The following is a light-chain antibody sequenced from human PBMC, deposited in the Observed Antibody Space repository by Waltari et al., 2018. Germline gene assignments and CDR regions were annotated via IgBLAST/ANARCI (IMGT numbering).Light chain of an antibody. CDR1: QSVSSN. Sequence: EIVMPQSPATLSVSQGDRATLSCRASQSVSSNFAWYQQKPGQAPRLLMYGASTRATGIPARFSGSASGTEFTLTISSMQSEDFAVYYCQQYKSWPYTFGQGTKLEI. J-gene: IGKJ2*01. CDR3: QQYKSWPYT. V-gene: IGKV3-15*01. CDR2: GAS.